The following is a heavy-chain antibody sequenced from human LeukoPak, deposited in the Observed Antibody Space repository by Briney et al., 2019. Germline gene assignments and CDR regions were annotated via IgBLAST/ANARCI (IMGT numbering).Heavy chain of an antibody. V-gene: IGHV3-30*18. D-gene: IGHD5-12*01. CDR1: GFTFSSYG. J-gene: IGHJ5*02. CDR2: ISFDGSNK. Sequence: GGSLRLSCAASGFTFSSYGMHWVRQAPGKGLEWVAVISFDGSNKYYADSVKGRFTISRDNSKNTLYLQINSLRAEDTAVYYCAKERIEATAYNCLDPWGQGTLVTVSS. CDR3: AKERIEATAYNCLDP.